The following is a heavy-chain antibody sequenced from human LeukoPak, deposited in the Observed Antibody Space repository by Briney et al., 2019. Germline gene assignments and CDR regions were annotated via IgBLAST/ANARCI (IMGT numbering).Heavy chain of an antibody. CDR3: AKRNLIDCSSTRCYMYFDY. Sequence: GGSLRLSCAASGFSFSSYALSWVRQAPGKGLERVSAISGSDGSTYYADSVKGRFTISRDNSKNTLYLQMNSLRAEDTAVYYCAKRNLIDCSSTRCYMYFDYWGQGTLVTVSS. J-gene: IGHJ4*02. CDR2: ISGSDGST. V-gene: IGHV3-23*01. CDR1: GFSFSSYA. D-gene: IGHD2-2*02.